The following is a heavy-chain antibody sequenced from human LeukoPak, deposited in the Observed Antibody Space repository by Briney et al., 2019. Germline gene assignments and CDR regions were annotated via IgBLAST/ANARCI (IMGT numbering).Heavy chain of an antibody. J-gene: IGHJ5*02. V-gene: IGHV1-8*01. Sequence: ASVLVSCKASGYTFRSHDINWGRQAPGQGLEWRGWVSPKTGRTGYAQKFQGRVYMTTNASLSTAYMELSSLRSDDTAVYFCARESERNDGWFDPWGQGTLVTVPS. D-gene: IGHD1-1*01. CDR3: ARESERNDGWFDP. CDR2: VSPKTGRT. CDR1: GYTFRSHD.